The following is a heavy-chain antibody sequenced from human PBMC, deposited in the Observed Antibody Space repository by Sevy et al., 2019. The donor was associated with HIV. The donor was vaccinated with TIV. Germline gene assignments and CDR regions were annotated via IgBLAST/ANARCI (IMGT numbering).Heavy chain of an antibody. CDR1: GYTFTGYY. J-gene: IGHJ4*02. Sequence: ASVKVSCKASGYTFTGYYMHWMRQAPGQGLEWMGWINPDSGDPTYAPKFQGRVTLTRDTSINTAYMDRRRLKSDDTAVYYCVRDDRDGYFEHWGQGTLVTVS. CDR2: INPDSGDP. CDR3: VRDDRDGYFEH. V-gene: IGHV1-2*02.